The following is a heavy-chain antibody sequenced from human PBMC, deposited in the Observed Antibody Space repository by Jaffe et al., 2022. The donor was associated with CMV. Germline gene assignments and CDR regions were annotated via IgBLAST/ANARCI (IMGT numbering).Heavy chain of an antibody. V-gene: IGHV4-34*01. CDR2: INHSGST. D-gene: IGHD3-3*01. CDR1: GGSFSGYY. CDR3: ARGPITIFGVVIGRPYYYYMDV. Sequence: QVQLQQWGAGLLKPSETLSLTCAVYGGSFSGYYWSWIRQPPGKGLEWIGEINHSGSTNYNPSLKSRVTISVDTSKNQFSLKLSSVTAADTAVYYCARGPITIFGVVIGRPYYYYMDVWGKGTTVTVSS. J-gene: IGHJ6*03.